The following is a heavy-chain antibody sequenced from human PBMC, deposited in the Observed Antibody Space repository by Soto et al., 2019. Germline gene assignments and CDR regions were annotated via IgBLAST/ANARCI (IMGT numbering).Heavy chain of an antibody. CDR3: AKPDSPLRFLEWPSLYYYGMDV. Sequence: GGSLRLSCAASGFTFSSYAMSWVRQAPGKGLEWVSAISGSGGSTYYADSVKGRFTISRDNSKNTLYLQMNSLRAEDTAVYYCAKPDSPLRFLEWPSLYYYGMDVWGQGSTVTGSS. CDR2: ISGSGGST. CDR1: GFTFSSYA. J-gene: IGHJ6*02. V-gene: IGHV3-23*01. D-gene: IGHD3-3*01.